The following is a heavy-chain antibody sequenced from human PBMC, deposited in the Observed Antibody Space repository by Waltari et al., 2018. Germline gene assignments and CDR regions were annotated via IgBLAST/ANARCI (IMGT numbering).Heavy chain of an antibody. J-gene: IGHJ4*02. Sequence: QLQESGPGLVKPSETLSLTCDVSGYALNSGFYWGWIRQPPGKGLECVATVYHDGTTFYNPSLNSRATTSMDTSRNQFSLKLRSVTAADTAVYFCSRQVLGYCTSAACRRLESWGQGTLVTVSS. CDR3: SRQVLGYCTSAACRRLES. D-gene: IGHD2-2*03. V-gene: IGHV4-38-2*01. CDR1: GYALNSGFY. CDR2: VYHDGTT.